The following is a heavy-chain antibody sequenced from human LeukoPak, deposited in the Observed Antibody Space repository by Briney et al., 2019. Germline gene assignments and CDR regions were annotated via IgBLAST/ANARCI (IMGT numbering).Heavy chain of an antibody. CDR2: THNSGDS. Sequence: SETLSLTCNVSGYPVSRGYYWGWIRQPPGKHLEWIGSTHNSGDSFDNPSLRSRVAMSMDMSKNQFSLKLTSVTASDSAVYYCARGEIGDFDSWGQGILVIVST. CDR1: GYPVSRGYY. V-gene: IGHV4-38-2*02. J-gene: IGHJ4*02. D-gene: IGHD3-10*01. CDR3: ARGEIGDFDS.